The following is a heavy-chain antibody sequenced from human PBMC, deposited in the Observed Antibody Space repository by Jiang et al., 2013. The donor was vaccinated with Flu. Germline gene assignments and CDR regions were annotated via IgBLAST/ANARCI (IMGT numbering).Heavy chain of an antibody. J-gene: IGHJ4*02. CDR3: ARDVRRWGTWDSSFDY. CDR2: IYHSGST. V-gene: IGHV4-4*02. D-gene: IGHD3-16*01. CDR1: GGSISSSNW. Sequence: GLVKPSGTLSLTCAVSGGSISSSNWWSWVRQPPGKGLEWIGEIYHSGSTNYNPSLKSRVTISVDKSKNQFSLKLSSVTAADTAVYYCARDVRRWGTWDSSFDYWGQGTLVTVSS.